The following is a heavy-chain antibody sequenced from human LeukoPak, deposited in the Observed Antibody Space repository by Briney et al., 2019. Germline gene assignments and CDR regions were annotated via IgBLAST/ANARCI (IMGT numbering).Heavy chain of an antibody. V-gene: IGHV3-11*06. D-gene: IGHD2/OR15-2a*01. J-gene: IGHJ4*02. CDR2: ISNSGSYT. CDR3: ARDAGNTVPDQ. CDR1: GFSFSDNY. Sequence: PGGSLRLSCAASGFSFSDNYMSWIRQAPGKGLEWVSYISNSGSYTNYPDSVKGRFTISRDNAKNSLHLQMNSLRAEDTAVYYCARDAGNTVPDQWGQGTLVTVSS.